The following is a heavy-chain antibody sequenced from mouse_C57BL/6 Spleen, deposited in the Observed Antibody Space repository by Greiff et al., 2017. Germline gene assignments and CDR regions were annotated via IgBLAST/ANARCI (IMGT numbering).Heavy chain of an antibody. J-gene: IGHJ3*01. Sequence: VQLQQSGAELVRPGASVKLSCTASGFNIKDYYMHWVKQRPEQGLEWIGRIDPEDGDTEYAPKFQGKATMTADTSSNTAYLQLSSLTSEDTAVYYCTTPYYSNYGWFAYWGQGTLVTVSA. V-gene: IGHV14-1*01. CDR1: GFNIKDYY. CDR2: IDPEDGDT. D-gene: IGHD2-5*01. CDR3: TTPYYSNYGWFAY.